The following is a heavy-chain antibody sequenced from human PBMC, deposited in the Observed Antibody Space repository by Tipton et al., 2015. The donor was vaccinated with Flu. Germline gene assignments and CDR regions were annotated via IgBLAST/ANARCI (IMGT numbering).Heavy chain of an antibody. CDR3: ARHTGDSVRGVIDY. J-gene: IGHJ4*02. CDR2: IYYSGTT. V-gene: IGHV4-38-2*01. D-gene: IGHD3-10*02. CDR1: GDSLRSDYY. Sequence: SGDSLRSDYYWGWIRQPPGKGLEWIGNIYYSGTTYYNPSLKSRLTISVDTSKNQFSLRLSSVTAADTAVYYCARHTGDSVRGVIDYWGQGTLVTVSS.